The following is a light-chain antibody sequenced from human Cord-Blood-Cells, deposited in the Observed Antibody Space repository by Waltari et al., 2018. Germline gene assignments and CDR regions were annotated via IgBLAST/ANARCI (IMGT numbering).Light chain of an antibody. V-gene: IGLV2-8*01. CDR1: SSDVGGYNY. CDR2: EVS. CDR3: SSYAGSNNLV. Sequence: QSALTQPPSASGSPGQPVTIPCTGTSSDVGGYNYVSWYQQHPGKAPKLQIYEVSKRPSGVPDRFSGSKSGNTASLTVSGLQAEDEADYYCSSYAGSNNLVFGGGTKLTVL. J-gene: IGLJ2*01.